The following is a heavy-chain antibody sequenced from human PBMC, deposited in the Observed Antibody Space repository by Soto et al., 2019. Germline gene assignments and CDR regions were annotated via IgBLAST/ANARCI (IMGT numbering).Heavy chain of an antibody. CDR2: MSPSSGET. J-gene: IGHJ5*02. CDR3: ARDWHPRFDP. CDR1: GYSFSSYG. Sequence: QVQLVQSGPEVKKPGASVKVSCKASGYSFSSYGITWVRQAPGQGLEWMGWMSPSSGETNYAQKFQGRVTVTTDTSTTTTYLELRSLKSDDTAVYYCARDWHPRFDPWGPGTLVTVSS. V-gene: IGHV1-18*01.